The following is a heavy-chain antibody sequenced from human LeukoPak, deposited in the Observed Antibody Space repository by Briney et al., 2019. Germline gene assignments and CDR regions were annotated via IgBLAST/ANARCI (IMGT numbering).Heavy chain of an antibody. CDR2: IRSSGSTV. Sequence: GGSLRLSCAASGFTFSSYGMDWVRQAPGKGLEWVSYIRSSGSTVYYADSVKGRFTISRDNAKNSLYLQTNSLRDEDTAVYYCARDLGDGSGSYYFDYWGQGTLVTVSS. D-gene: IGHD3-10*01. CDR3: ARDLGDGSGSYYFDY. J-gene: IGHJ4*02. V-gene: IGHV3-48*02. CDR1: GFTFSSYG.